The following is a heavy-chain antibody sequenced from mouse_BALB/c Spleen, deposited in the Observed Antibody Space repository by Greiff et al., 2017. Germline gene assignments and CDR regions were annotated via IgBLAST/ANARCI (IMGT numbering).Heavy chain of an antibody. CDR3: ARGGYGPSMDY. CDR2: ILPGSGST. V-gene: IGHV1-9*01. J-gene: IGHJ4*01. Sequence: QEQLKQSGAELMKPGASVKISCKATGYTFSSYWIEWVKQRPGHGLEWIGEILPGSGSTNYNEKFKGKATFTADTSSNTAYMQLSSLTSEDSAVYYCARGGYGPSMDYWGQGTSVTVSS. CDR1: GYTFSSYW. D-gene: IGHD1-1*02.